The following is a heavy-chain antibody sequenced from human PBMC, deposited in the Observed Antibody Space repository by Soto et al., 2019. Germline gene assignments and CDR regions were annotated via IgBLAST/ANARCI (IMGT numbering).Heavy chain of an antibody. V-gene: IGHV3-74*01. J-gene: IGHJ6*02. D-gene: IGHD3-16*01. Sequence: GGSLRLSCAASGFTLNSYWMHWVRQAPGKGLVWVSRLNSDGSSKYYGDSMKGRFTISRDNAENTVYLQMNSLRDEDTAVYFCARGLKNYYAMDVWGQGTTVTVSS. CDR3: ARGLKNYYAMDV. CDR2: LNSDGSSK. CDR1: GFTLNSYW.